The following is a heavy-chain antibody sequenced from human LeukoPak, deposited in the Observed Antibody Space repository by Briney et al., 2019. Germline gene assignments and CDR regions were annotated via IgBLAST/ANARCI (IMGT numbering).Heavy chain of an antibody. J-gene: IGHJ4*02. D-gene: IGHD6-13*01. CDR1: GFTFDDYA. CDR2: ISWNSGSI. CDR3: AKEMGIESGIDY. V-gene: IGHV3-9*01. Sequence: SLRLSCAASGFTFDDYAMHWVRQAPGKGLEWVSGISWNSGSIGYADSVKGRFTISRDNAKTSLYLQMNSLRAEDTALYYCAKEMGIESGIDYWGQGTLVSVSS.